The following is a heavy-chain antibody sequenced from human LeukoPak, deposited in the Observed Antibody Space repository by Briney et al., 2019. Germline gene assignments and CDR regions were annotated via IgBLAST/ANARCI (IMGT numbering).Heavy chain of an antibody. D-gene: IGHD1-26*01. V-gene: IGHV3-21*01. CDR2: ISSSSNYI. CDR3: ARGSGSQSDY. Sequence: GGSLRLSCAASEFTFSGYTMNWVRQAPGKGLEWVSSISSSSNYIYYADSVKGRFTISRDNAKNSLYLQMNSLRAEDTAVYYCARGSGSQSDYWGQGTLVTVSS. CDR1: EFTFSGYT. J-gene: IGHJ4*02.